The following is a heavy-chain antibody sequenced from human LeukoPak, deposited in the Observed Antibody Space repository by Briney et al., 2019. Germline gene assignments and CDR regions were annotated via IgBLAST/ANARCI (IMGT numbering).Heavy chain of an antibody. Sequence: PGGSLRLSCAASGFTFSSYEMNWVRQAPGKGLEWLSYINNSGGTIYYADSVKGRFTISRDNAKNSLYLQMNSLRAEDTAVYYCASLIVEMTTMDFDYWGQGTLVTVSS. CDR2: INNSGGTI. D-gene: IGHD5-24*01. CDR3: ASLIVEMTTMDFDY. CDR1: GFTFSSYE. V-gene: IGHV3-48*03. J-gene: IGHJ4*02.